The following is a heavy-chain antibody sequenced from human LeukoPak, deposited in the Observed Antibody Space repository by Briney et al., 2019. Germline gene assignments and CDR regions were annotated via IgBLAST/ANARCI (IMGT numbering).Heavy chain of an antibody. J-gene: IGHJ4*02. CDR2: ISGSGGST. CDR1: GFTFSTYT. Sequence: PGGSLRLSCAASGFTFSTYTMSWVRQAPGKGLEWVSGISGSGGSTYYADSVKGRFAISRDNSKNTVYLQMNSLRAEDTAVYYCAKGGNLSAYYWGQGTLVTVSS. D-gene: IGHD1-7*01. CDR3: AKGGNLSAYY. V-gene: IGHV3-23*01.